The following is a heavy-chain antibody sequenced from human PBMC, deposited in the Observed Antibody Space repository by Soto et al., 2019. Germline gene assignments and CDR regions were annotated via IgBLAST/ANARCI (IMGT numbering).Heavy chain of an antibody. CDR2: ISYDGSNK. J-gene: IGHJ4*02. V-gene: IGHV3-30*18. CDR1: GFTFSSYG. CDR3: AKDLEGTFDY. Sequence: GGSLRLSCAASGFTFSSYGMHWVRQAPGKGLEWVAVISYDGSNKYYADSVKGRFTISRDNSKNTLYLQMNSLRAEDTAVYYCAKDLEGTFDYWGQGTLVTVSS.